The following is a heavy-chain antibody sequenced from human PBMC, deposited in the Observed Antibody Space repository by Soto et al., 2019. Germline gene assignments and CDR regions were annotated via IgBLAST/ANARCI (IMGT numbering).Heavy chain of an antibody. Sequence: KASETLSLTCTVSGGSISSSSYYWGWIRQPPGKGLEWIGSIYYSGSTYYNPSLKSRVTISVDTSKNQFSLKLSSVTAADTAVYYCASDIAVAEPYYYYYMDVWGKGTTVTVSS. J-gene: IGHJ6*03. V-gene: IGHV4-39*01. D-gene: IGHD6-19*01. CDR2: IYYSGST. CDR3: ASDIAVAEPYYYYYMDV. CDR1: GGSISSSSYY.